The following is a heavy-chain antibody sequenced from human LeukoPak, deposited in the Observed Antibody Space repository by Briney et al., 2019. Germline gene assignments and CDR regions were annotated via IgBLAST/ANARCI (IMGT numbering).Heavy chain of an antibody. CDR1: GFAFSTYG. D-gene: IGHD1-26*01. CDR2: IRYDGSNK. Sequence: GGSLRLSCAVSGFAFSTYGMHWVRQAPGKGLEWVAFIRYDGSNKYQTDSVKGRFTISRDNSKNTLYLQMNSLRAEDTAVYYCAKDPRRFLSGSYYSYYFDYWGQGTLVTVSS. V-gene: IGHV3-30*02. CDR3: AKDPRRFLSGSYYSYYFDY. J-gene: IGHJ4*02.